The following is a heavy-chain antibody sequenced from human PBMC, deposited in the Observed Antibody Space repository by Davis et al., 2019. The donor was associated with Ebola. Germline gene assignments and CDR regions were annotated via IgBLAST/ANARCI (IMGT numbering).Heavy chain of an antibody. D-gene: IGHD3-10*01. J-gene: IGHJ5*02. CDR2: INSDGSST. CDR3: ARLWLWFGELLYTWFDP. Sequence: HTGGSLRLSCEASGFTFSNYWMHWVRQAPGKGLVWVSRINSDGSSTSYADSVKGRFTISRDNAKNTLYLQMNSLRADDTAVYYCARLWLWFGELLYTWFDPWGQGTLVTVSS. V-gene: IGHV3-74*01. CDR1: GFTFSNYW.